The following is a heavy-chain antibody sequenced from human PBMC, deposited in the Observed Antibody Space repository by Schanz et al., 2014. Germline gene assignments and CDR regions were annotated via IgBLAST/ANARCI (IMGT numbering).Heavy chain of an antibody. V-gene: IGHV1-3*04. D-gene: IGHD5-18*01. CDR2: VNTGNGDT. CDR1: EYSFTSYS. J-gene: IGHJ4*02. Sequence: QVHLVQSGAEVKRPGASVKVSCKASEYSFTSYSMPWVRQAPGQRLEWMGWVNTGNGDTKYSQNFQGRVTSTRDTSASTAYMEVSSLRSEDTAVYSCARGIGGYGANNDFDDWGQGTLVTVSS. CDR3: ARGIGGYGANNDFDD.